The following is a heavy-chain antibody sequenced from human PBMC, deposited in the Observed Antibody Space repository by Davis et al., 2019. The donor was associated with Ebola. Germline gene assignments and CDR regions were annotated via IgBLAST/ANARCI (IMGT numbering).Heavy chain of an antibody. J-gene: IGHJ2*01. CDR2: LSYDGSSK. D-gene: IGHD1-14*01. CDR3: ARDLPGGDWYFDL. Sequence: GGLLRSPVQPPGSPFSTYALHWFGQPPGKGLEWVAVLSYDGSSKNYADSVKGRFTIARDNSKTTLYLQMSSLRAEDTAVYYCARDLPGGDWYFDLWGRGTLVTVSS. CDR1: GSPFSTYA. V-gene: IGHV3-30*04.